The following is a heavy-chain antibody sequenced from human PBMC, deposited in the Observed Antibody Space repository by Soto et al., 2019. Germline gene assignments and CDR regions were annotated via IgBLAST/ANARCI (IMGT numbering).Heavy chain of an antibody. CDR3: ARDLWKTDLDYYYDSSGSNYMCGMDV. V-gene: IGHV3-74*01. Sequence: GGSLRLSCAASGFTFSSYWMHWVRQAPGKGLVWVSRINSDGSSTSYADSVKGRFTISRDNAKNTLYLQMNSLRAEDTAVYYCARDLWKTDLDYYYDSSGSNYMCGMDVWGQGTTVTVSS. D-gene: IGHD3-22*01. J-gene: IGHJ6*02. CDR1: GFTFSSYW. CDR2: INSDGSST.